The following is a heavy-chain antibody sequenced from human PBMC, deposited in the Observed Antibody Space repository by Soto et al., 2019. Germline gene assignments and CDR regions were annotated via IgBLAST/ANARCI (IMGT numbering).Heavy chain of an antibody. V-gene: IGHV6-1*01. J-gene: IGHJ5*02. CDR3: ASRREYSGYFDP. Sequence: SQTLSLTCAISGDSVSSNSAAWNWIRQSPSRGLEWLGRTYYRSKWYNDYAVSVKSRITINPDTSKNQFSLQLNSVTPEDTAVYDCASRREYSGYFDPWGQGTLVTVAS. D-gene: IGHD5-12*01. CDR2: TYYRSKWYN. CDR1: GDSVSSNSAA.